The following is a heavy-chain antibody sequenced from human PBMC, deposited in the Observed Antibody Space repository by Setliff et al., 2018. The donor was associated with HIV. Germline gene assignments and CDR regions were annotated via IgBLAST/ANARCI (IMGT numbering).Heavy chain of an antibody. J-gene: IGHJ4*02. CDR1: SGSFSGYY. D-gene: IGHD1-26*01. V-gene: IGHV4-34*01. CDR2: INHSGST. CDR3: AGGPGTTSIDY. Sequence: LSLTCAVYSGSFSGYYWSWIRQPPGKGLEWIGEINHSGSTNYNPSLKSRVTISIDTSKNQFSVKLNFVTAADTAVYYCAGGPGTTSIDYWAQGTLVTVSS.